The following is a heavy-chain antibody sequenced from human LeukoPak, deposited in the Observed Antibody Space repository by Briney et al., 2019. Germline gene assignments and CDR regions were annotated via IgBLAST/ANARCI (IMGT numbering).Heavy chain of an antibody. D-gene: IGHD3-10*01. CDR1: GYTFTGYY. V-gene: IGHV1-2*04. CDR3: AREVWFGELFGGMDV. Sequence: GASVKVSCKASGYTFTGYYMHWVRQAPGQGLEWMGWINPYSGGTNYAQKFQGWVTMTRDTSISTAYMELSRLRSDDTAVYYCAREVWFGELFGGMDVWGRGTTVTVSS. J-gene: IGHJ6*04. CDR2: INPYSGGT.